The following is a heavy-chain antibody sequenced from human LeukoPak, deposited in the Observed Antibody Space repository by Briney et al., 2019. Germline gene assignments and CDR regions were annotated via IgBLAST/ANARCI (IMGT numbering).Heavy chain of an antibody. D-gene: IGHD6-13*01. CDR2: IYYRGST. CDR1: GGSISNYY. V-gene: IGHV4-59*08. CDR3: ARQWSGSSWLIFDY. Sequence: SETLSLTCTVSGGSISNYYWSWIRQPPGKGLEWIGYIYYRGSTNYNPSLKSRVTISVDTSKNQFSLKLSSVAAADTAVYYCARQWSGSSWLIFDYWGQGTLVTVSS. J-gene: IGHJ4*02.